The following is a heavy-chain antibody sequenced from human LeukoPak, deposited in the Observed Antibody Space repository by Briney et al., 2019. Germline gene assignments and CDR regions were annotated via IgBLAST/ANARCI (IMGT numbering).Heavy chain of an antibody. V-gene: IGHV4-4*07. J-gene: IGHJ3*02. Sequence: SETLSLTCDVSGGSISGYYWSWIRQPAGKGLEWIGRVHTSGSTNYNPSLKSRVTLSQDTSKNQFYLRLTSVTAADTAVYYCARTHATHDAFDIWGQGTMVTVSS. CDR1: GGSISGYY. CDR3: ARTHATHDAFDI. CDR2: VHTSGST.